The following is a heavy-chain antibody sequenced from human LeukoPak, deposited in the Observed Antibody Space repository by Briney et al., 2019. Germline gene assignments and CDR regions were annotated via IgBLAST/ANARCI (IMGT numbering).Heavy chain of an antibody. Sequence: SETLSLTCTVSGDTINPYHWTWIRQTAGKGLEWIGRVHMSGSTNYNPSLWSRVAISMDNSKSQFSLKVNSVTAADTGVYYCARDESSRDDSGGYHYWGQGTLVTVSS. CDR1: GDTINPYH. D-gene: IGHD3-22*01. V-gene: IGHV4-4*07. CDR2: VHMSGST. CDR3: ARDESSRDDSGGYHY. J-gene: IGHJ4*02.